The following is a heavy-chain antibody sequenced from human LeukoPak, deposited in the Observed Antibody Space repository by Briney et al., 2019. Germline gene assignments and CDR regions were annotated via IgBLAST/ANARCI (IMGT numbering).Heavy chain of an antibody. D-gene: IGHD2-15*01. V-gene: IGHV3-21*01. Sequence: MTGGSLRLSCAASGFTFSSYSMNWVRQAPGKGLEWVSSISSSSSYIYYADSVKGRFTISRDNAKNSLYLQMNSLRAEDTAVYYCARDAIYCSGGSCYDDYWGQGTLVTVSS. CDR2: ISSSSSYI. CDR1: GFTFSSYS. CDR3: ARDAIYCSGGSCYDDY. J-gene: IGHJ4*02.